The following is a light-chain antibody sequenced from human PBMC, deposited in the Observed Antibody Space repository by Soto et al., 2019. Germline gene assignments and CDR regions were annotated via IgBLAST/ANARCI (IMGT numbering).Light chain of an antibody. J-gene: IGKJ2*01. CDR2: GAS. CDR1: QVFSSSY. V-gene: IGKV3-20*01. CDR3: QQYGSSPMYT. Sequence: EIVLTQSPGTLSLSPGERATLSCRASQVFSSSYLAWYQQKPGQAPRLLIYGASGRATGIPDRFSGSGSGTDCTLTISRLEPEDFAVYYWQQYGSSPMYTFGQGTKLEIK.